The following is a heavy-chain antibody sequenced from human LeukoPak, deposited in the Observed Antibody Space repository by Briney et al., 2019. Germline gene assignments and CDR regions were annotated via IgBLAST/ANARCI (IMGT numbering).Heavy chain of an antibody. J-gene: IGHJ1*01. CDR1: GFTFDDYG. Sequence: GGSLRLSCAAPGFTFDDYGMSWVRQAPGKGLEWVSGVNWNGGSTGYADSVKGRFTISRDNSKNTLYLQMNSLRAEDTAVYYCAKDPDSSYFQHWGQGTLVTVSS. V-gene: IGHV3-20*04. CDR2: VNWNGGST. CDR3: AKDPDSSYFQH.